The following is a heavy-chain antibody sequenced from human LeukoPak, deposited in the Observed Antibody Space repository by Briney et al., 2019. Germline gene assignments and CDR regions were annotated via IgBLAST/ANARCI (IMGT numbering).Heavy chain of an antibody. V-gene: IGHV4-4*07. Sequence: KPSETLSLTCTVSGGSISTYYWSWIRQPAGKGLEWIGRIHTSGSTNYNPSLKSRVTLSVDTSKNQFSLKLSSVTAADTAVYYCARFIVVVPAAMAAFDIWGQGTMVTVSS. CDR2: IHTSGST. D-gene: IGHD2-2*01. CDR1: GGSISTYY. CDR3: ARFIVVVPAAMAAFDI. J-gene: IGHJ3*02.